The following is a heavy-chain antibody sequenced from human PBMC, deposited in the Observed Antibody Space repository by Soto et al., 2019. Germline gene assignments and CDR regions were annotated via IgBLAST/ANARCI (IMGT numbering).Heavy chain of an antibody. CDR3: AEARGYSYYYGMDV. J-gene: IGHJ6*02. CDR1: GDSVSSNSAA. CDR2: TYYRSKWYN. V-gene: IGHV6-1*01. Sequence: SQTLSLTCTISGDSVSSNSAAWNWIRQSPSRGLEWLGRTYYRSKWYNDYAVSVKSGITINPDTSKNQFSLQLNSVTPEDTALYYCAEARGYSYYYGMDVWGQGTTVT.